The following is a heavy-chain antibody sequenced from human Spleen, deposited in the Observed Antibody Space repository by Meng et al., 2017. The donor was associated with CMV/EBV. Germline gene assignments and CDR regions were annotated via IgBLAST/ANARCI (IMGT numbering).Heavy chain of an antibody. J-gene: IGHJ4*02. CDR3: MVLSGSCTGGDGVDVSSH. CDR2: INTKTGDT. Sequence: YTFIGYCVNWGRQDAGEGVEWMGRINTKTGDTKYDQNLQDRVTMTRDTSISTAYMEINRLRSDDTALYYCMVLSGSCTGGDGVDVSSHWGQGTLVTVSS. CDR1: YTFIGYC. V-gene: IGHV1-2*06. D-gene: IGHD2-8*02.